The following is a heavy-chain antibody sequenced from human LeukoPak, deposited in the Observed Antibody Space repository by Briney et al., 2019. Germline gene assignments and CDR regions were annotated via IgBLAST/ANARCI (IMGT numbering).Heavy chain of an antibody. CDR1: GFTFSSYW. CDR3: ARARHDYSNFGRYMDV. D-gene: IGHD4-11*01. Sequence: PGGSLRLSCAASGFTFSSYWISWVRQAPGKGLEWVANIKQDGSEKYYVDSVKGRFTISRDNAKNSLYLQMNSLRAEDTAVYYCARARHDYSNFGRYMDVWGKGITVTVSS. V-gene: IGHV3-7*03. J-gene: IGHJ6*03. CDR2: IKQDGSEK.